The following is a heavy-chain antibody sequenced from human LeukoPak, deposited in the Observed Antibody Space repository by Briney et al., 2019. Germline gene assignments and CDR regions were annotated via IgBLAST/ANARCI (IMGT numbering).Heavy chain of an antibody. CDR1: GFTFSSYS. D-gene: IGHD2-2*01. CDR2: ISSSSSTI. V-gene: IGHV3-48*01. Sequence: SGGSLRFSCAASGFTFSSYSMNWVRQAPGKGLEWVSYISSSSSTIYYADSVKGQFTISRDNAKNSLYLQMNSLRAEDTAVYYCAGGLMPYYYYYMDVWGKGTTVTVSS. CDR3: AGGLMPYYYYYMDV. J-gene: IGHJ6*03.